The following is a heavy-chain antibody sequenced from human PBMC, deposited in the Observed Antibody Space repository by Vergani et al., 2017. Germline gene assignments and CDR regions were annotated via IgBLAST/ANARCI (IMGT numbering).Heavy chain of an antibody. J-gene: IGHJ4*02. CDR2: ISYDGSNK. V-gene: IGHV3-30-3*01. D-gene: IGHD3-22*01. Sequence: QVQLVESGGGVVQPGRSLRLSCAASGFTFSSYAMHWVRQAPGKGLEWVAVISYDGSNKYYADSVKGRFTISRDNSKNTLYLQMNSLRAEDTAVYYCAKDSIVVVITLTLDYWGQGTLVTVSS. CDR3: AKDSIVVVITLTLDY. CDR1: GFTFSSYA.